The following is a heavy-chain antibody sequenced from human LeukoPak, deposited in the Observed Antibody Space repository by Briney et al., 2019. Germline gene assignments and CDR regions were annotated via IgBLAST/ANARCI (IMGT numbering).Heavy chain of an antibody. CDR3: AREMAAGTFDY. CDR1: GFTFSSYS. Sequence: GGSLRLSCAASGFTFSSYSMNWVRQAPGKGLEWVSSISSSSNYIYYADSVKGRFTISRDDAKNSLYLQMNSLRAEDTAVYFCAREMAAGTFDYWGQGALVTVSS. J-gene: IGHJ4*02. CDR2: ISSSSNYI. V-gene: IGHV3-21*01. D-gene: IGHD5-24*01.